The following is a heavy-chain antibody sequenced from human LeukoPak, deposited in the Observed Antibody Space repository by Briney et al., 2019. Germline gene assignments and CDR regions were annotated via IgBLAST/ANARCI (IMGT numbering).Heavy chain of an antibody. J-gene: IGHJ2*01. D-gene: IGHD3-10*01. CDR3: AKDRAPYGSGGGEDYFDL. V-gene: IGHV3-23*01. Sequence: GGSLRLTCVGSGFTFINYAMAWVRQSPGRGLEYVSSSSGSGASTHYADSVKGRFTISRDNSRNTLYLEMSSLRAEDSALYYCAKDRAPYGSGGGEDYFDLWGRGTLVTVSS. CDR1: GFTFINYA. CDR2: SSGSGAST.